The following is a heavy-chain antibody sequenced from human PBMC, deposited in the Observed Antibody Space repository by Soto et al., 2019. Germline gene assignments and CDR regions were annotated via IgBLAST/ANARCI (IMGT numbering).Heavy chain of an antibody. D-gene: IGHD5-18*01. CDR1: GFNFNDDA. J-gene: IGHJ4*02. CDR3: AKDHLGGAMAVPFFDS. CDR2: ITWNSGDT. Sequence: PGGSLRLSCAASGFNFNDDAMHWVRQARGNGLEWVSGITWNSGDTGYADSVKGRFTVSRDNAKNSVYLEINNLRPEDTAFYYCAKDHLGGAMAVPFFDSRGQGALVTVSS. V-gene: IGHV3-9*01.